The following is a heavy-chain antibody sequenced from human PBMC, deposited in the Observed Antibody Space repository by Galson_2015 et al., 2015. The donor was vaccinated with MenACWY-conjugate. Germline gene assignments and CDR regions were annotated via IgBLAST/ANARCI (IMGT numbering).Heavy chain of an antibody. CDR3: TRGKDGYGRFDP. V-gene: IGHV3-74*01. J-gene: IGHJ5*02. D-gene: IGHD5-24*01. Sequence: SLRLSCAASGFTFNQYWMHWVRQAPGKGLVWVSRISPDGSVTNYADSVKGRFTPSRDNAKNTLYLQMNSLSGDDTAVYYCTRGKDGYGRFDPWGQGTLVTVSS. CDR1: GFTFNQYW. CDR2: ISPDGSVT.